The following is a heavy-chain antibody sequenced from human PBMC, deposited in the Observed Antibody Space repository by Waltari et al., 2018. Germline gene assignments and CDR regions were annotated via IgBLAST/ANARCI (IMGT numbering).Heavy chain of an antibody. CDR2: IDNSGNTV. CDR3: ARPSTEYYFYYYYMDV. Sequence: EVQVVESGGGLVQPGGSLRLSCTASGFTFSSYEMNWVRQAPGKGLEWISYIDNSGNTVYYADSAKGRFTISRDNAKNSLFLLMNSLRAEDTAVYYCARPSTEYYFYYYYMDVWGKGTTVTVS. J-gene: IGHJ6*03. CDR1: GFTFSSYE. V-gene: IGHV3-48*03.